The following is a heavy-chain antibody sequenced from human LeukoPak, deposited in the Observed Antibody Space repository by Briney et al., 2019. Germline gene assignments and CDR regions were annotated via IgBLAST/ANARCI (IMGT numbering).Heavy chain of an antibody. CDR3: AKAPGSGYAYGYFDS. CDR1: GFILSSYA. V-gene: IGHV3-23*01. J-gene: IGHJ4*02. D-gene: IGHD5-18*01. Sequence: GGSLRLSCAASGFILSSYAMSWVRQAPGKGLEWVSGISGSGGDTNYADSVKGRFTISRDNSKNTQYLQMNSLRAEDTALYYCAKAPGSGYAYGYFDSWGQGTPVTVSS. CDR2: ISGSGGDT.